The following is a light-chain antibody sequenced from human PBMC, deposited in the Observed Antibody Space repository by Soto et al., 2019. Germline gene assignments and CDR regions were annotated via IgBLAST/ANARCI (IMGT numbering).Light chain of an antibody. CDR3: SSYTTSSPLI. Sequence: QSALTQPASVSGSPGQSITISCTGTSSDVGAYDYVSWYQQHPGTAPKLMIYDVNNRPSGISNRFSGSKSGNTASLTISGLQAEDEADYYCSSYTTSSPLIFGGGTKLTVL. CDR1: SSDVGAYDY. J-gene: IGLJ2*01. V-gene: IGLV2-14*01. CDR2: DVN.